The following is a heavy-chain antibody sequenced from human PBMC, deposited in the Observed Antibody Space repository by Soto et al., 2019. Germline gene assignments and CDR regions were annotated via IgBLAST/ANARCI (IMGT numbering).Heavy chain of an antibody. CDR3: AKAHGRYSPFDY. CDR1: GFTFSSYA. Sequence: EVQLLESGGGLVQPGGSLRLSCAASGFTFSSYAMSWVRQAPGKGLEWVSAISASGSSTYYADSVKGRFTISRDNSKNTLYLQMNSLRAEDTAVYYCAKAHGRYSPFDYWGQGTLVTVSS. CDR2: ISASGSST. V-gene: IGHV3-23*01. J-gene: IGHJ4*02. D-gene: IGHD1-1*01.